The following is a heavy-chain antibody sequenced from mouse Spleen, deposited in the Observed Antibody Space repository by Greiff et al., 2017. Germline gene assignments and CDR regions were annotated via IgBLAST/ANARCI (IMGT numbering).Heavy chain of an antibody. CDR1: GYTFTSYT. CDR3: AKYDYGFDY. J-gene: IGHJ2*01. D-gene: IGHD2-4*01. CDR2: INPSSGYT. V-gene: IGHV1-4*01. Sequence: QVQLQQSGAELARPGASVKMSCKASGYTFTSYTMHWVKQRPGQGLEWIGYINPSSGYTKYNQKFKDKATLTAEKSSSTAYMQLSSLTSEDSAVYYCAKYDYGFDYWGQGTTLTVSS.